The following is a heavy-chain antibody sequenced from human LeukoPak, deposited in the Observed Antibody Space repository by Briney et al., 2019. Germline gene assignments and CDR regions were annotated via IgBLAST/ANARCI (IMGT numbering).Heavy chain of an antibody. CDR1: GFIFSSYN. J-gene: IGHJ6*02. CDR3: ARNNGMDV. Sequence: PGGSLRLSCAASGFIFSSYNMNWVRQAPGKGLEWVSFISSSGSARNYADSVKGRFTISRDIAKNSLYLQMNSLRAEDTALYHCARNNGMDVWGQGTTVIVSS. CDR2: ISSSGSAR. V-gene: IGHV3-48*01.